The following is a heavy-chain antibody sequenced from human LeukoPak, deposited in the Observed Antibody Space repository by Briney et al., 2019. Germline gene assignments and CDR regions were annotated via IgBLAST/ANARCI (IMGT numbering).Heavy chain of an antibody. Sequence: ASVKVSCKASGYTFTGYYMHWVRQAPGQGLEWMGWINPNSGGTNYAQKFQGRVTMTRDTSISTAYMELSRLRSEDTAVYYCARDNSSSSGAYYYYYYMDVWGKGTTVTISS. CDR1: GYTFTGYY. CDR3: ARDNSSSSGAYYYYYYMDV. D-gene: IGHD6-6*01. CDR2: INPNSGGT. J-gene: IGHJ6*03. V-gene: IGHV1-2*02.